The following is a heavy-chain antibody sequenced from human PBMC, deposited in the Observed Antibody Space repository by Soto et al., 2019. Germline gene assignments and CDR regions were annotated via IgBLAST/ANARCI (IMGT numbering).Heavy chain of an antibody. D-gene: IGHD3-3*01. CDR1: GYTLTELS. V-gene: IGHV1-24*01. CDR3: ATDLVFGVVTLHAFDI. Sequence: ASVKVSCKVSGYTLTELSMHWVRQAPGKGLEWMGGFDPEDGETIYAQKFQGRVTMTEDTSTDTAYMELSSLRSEDTAVYYCATDLVFGVVTLHAFDIWGQGTMVTVSS. CDR2: FDPEDGET. J-gene: IGHJ3*02.